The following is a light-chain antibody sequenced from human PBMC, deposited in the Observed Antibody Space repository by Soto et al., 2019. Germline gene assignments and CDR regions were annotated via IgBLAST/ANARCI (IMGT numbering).Light chain of an antibody. CDR2: WAS. CDR1: QSVLYSTDNNNY. CDR3: QQYFSAPLT. J-gene: IGKJ4*01. V-gene: IGKV4-1*01. Sequence: DIVTTQSPDSLAVSLGERATINCKSSQSVLYSTDNNNYLAWYQQKPGQPPKLLIYWASTRDSGVPDRFSGSGFGTDFTLTISGLQAEDVAVYYCQQYFSAPLTFGGGTKVEIK.